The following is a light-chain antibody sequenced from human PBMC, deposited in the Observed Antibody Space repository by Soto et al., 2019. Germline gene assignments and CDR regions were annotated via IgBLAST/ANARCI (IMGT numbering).Light chain of an antibody. CDR3: SSYAGRYTYV. Sequence: QSALTQPRSVSGSPGQSVSIFCTGTSSDVGGYNYVSWYQQHPGKAPKVMIYDVTKRPPGVPDRFSGSKSGNTASLTISGLQSEDGADYYCSSYAGRYTYVFGTGTKLTVL. J-gene: IGLJ1*01. V-gene: IGLV2-11*01. CDR2: DVT. CDR1: SSDVGGYNY.